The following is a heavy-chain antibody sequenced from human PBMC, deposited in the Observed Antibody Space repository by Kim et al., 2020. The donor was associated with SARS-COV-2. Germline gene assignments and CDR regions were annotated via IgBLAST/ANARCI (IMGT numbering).Heavy chain of an antibody. CDR3: ARGQQLVRYFDY. D-gene: IGHD6-13*01. Sequence: YNPRLTSRVTISVDTSKNKLCLELSSVTAADTAVYYCARGQQLVRYFDYWGQGTLVTVSS. V-gene: IGHV4-34*13. J-gene: IGHJ4*02.